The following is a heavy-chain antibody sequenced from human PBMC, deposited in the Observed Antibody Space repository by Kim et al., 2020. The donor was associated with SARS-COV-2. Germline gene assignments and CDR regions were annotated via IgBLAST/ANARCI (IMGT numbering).Heavy chain of an antibody. Sequence: SETLSLTCTVSGGSISSGGYYWSWIRQHPGKGLEWIGYIYYSGSTYYNPSLKSRVTISVDTSKNQFSLKLSSVTAADTAVYYCARERNLQADSYFDYWGQGTLVTVSS. CDR3: ARERNLQADSYFDY. CDR1: GGSISSGGYY. CDR2: IYYSGST. V-gene: IGHV4-31*03. D-gene: IGHD4-4*01. J-gene: IGHJ4*02.